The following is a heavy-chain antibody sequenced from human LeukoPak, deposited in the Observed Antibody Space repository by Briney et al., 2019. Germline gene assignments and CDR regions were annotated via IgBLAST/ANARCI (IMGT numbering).Heavy chain of an antibody. CDR2: IYPGDSDT. CDR1: GYGFTSYW. V-gene: IGHV5-51*01. Sequence: GESLKISCKGSGYGFTSYWIGWVRQMPGKGREWMGIIYPGDSDTRYSPSFQGQVTISADKSISTAYLQWSSLKASDTAMYYCARRYGGWDFDYYYGMDVWGQGTTVTVSS. J-gene: IGHJ6*02. CDR3: ARRYGGWDFDYYYGMDV. D-gene: IGHD6-19*01.